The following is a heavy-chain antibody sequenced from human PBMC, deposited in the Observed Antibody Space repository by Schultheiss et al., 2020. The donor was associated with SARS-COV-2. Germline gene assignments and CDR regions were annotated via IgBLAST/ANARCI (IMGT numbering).Heavy chain of an antibody. CDR3: ARELGYSSGWYFDY. CDR1: GGSISSGSYY. Sequence: SETLSLTCTVSGGSISSGSYYWSWIRQPAGKGLEWIGRIYTSGSTNYNPSLKSRVTISVDTSKNQVSLKLSSVTAADTAVYYCARELGYSSGWYFDYWGQGTLVTVSS. CDR2: IYTSGST. J-gene: IGHJ4*02. V-gene: IGHV4-61*02. D-gene: IGHD6-19*01.